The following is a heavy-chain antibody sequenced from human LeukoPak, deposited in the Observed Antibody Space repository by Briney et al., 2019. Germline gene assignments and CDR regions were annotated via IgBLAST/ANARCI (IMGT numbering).Heavy chain of an antibody. V-gene: IGHV4-4*07. CDR1: Y. D-gene: IGHD3-16*02. CDR3: ARDFDYVWGSYRPNAAFDI. Sequence: YWXXIRQPAXXXXEWIGRIYTSGSTNYNPSLKSRVTMSVDTSKNQFSLKLSSVTAADTAVYYCARDFDYVWGSYRPNAAFDIWGQGTMVTVSS. CDR2: IYTSGST. J-gene: IGHJ3*02.